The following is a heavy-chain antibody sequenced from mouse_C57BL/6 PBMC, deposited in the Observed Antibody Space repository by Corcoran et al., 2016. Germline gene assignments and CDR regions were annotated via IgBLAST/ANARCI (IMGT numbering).Heavy chain of an antibody. J-gene: IGHJ1*03. CDR2: INTYSGVP. Sequence: QIQLVQSGPELKKPGETVKISCKASGYTFTTYGMSWVKQAPGKGLKWMGWINTYSGVPTYADDFKGRFAFSLETSASTAYLQINNLKNEDTATYFCAMITTVVADWYFDVWGTGTTVTVSS. V-gene: IGHV9-3*01. CDR3: AMITTVVADWYFDV. D-gene: IGHD1-1*01. CDR1: GYTFTTYG.